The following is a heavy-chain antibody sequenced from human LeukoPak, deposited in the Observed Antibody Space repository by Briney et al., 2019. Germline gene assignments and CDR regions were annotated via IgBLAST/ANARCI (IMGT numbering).Heavy chain of an antibody. CDR2: IWYDGSNK. Sequence: LPGGSLRLSCAASGVTFSSYGMHWVRQAPGKGLEWVAVIWYDGSNKYYADSVKGRFTISRDNSKNTLYLQMNSLRAEDTAVYYCARDLRPGIAAGLFDYWGQGTLVTVSS. D-gene: IGHD6-13*01. V-gene: IGHV3-33*01. J-gene: IGHJ4*02. CDR3: ARDLRPGIAAGLFDY. CDR1: GVTFSSYG.